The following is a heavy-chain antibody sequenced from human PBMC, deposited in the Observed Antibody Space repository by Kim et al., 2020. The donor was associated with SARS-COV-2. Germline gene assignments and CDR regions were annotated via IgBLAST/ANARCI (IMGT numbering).Heavy chain of an antibody. CDR2: IIPIFGTA. D-gene: IGHD3-22*01. CDR3: ARGYDSSGYYYSRVGYFDY. V-gene: IGHV1-69*13. CDR1: GGTFSSYA. Sequence: SVKVSCKASGGTFSSYAISWVRQAPGQGLEWMGGIIPIFGTANYAQKFQGRVTITADESTSTAYMELSSLRSEDTAVYYCARGYDSSGYYYSRVGYFDYWGQGTLVTVSS. J-gene: IGHJ4*02.